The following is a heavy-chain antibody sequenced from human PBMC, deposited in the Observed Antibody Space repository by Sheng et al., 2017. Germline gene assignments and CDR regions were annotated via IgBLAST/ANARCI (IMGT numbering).Heavy chain of an antibody. CDR1: GFTFDDYA. D-gene: IGHD5-12*01. J-gene: IGHJ4*02. Sequence: EVQLVEFGGGLVEPGRSLRLSCAASGFTFDDYAMHWVRQAPGKGLEWVSGLTWNSGNIGYADSVKGRFTISRDNAKNSLYLQMNSLRVEDTALYYCAKDMGYSGYEGYFEYWGQGTLVTVSS. CDR2: LTWNSGNI. V-gene: IGHV3-9*01. CDR3: AKDMGYSGYEGYFEY.